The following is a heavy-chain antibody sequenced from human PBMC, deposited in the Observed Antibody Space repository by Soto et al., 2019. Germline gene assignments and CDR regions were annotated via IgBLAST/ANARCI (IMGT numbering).Heavy chain of an antibody. V-gene: IGHV3-74*01. D-gene: IGHD1-26*01. CDR3: ATSTVGALKYGMDV. J-gene: IGHJ6*02. Sequence: HPGGSLRLSCAASGFTFSSYWMHWVRQAPGKGLVWVSRINSDGSSTSYADSVKGRFTISRDDAKNTLYLQMNSLRAEDTAVYYCATSTVGALKYGMDVWXQGTTVTVSS. CDR2: INSDGSST. CDR1: GFTFSSYW.